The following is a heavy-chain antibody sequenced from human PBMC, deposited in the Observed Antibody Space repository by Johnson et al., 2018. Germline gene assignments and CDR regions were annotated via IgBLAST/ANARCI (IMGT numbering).Heavy chain of an antibody. CDR3: ARGHYGLDV. CDR1: GFTLNIHW. Sequence: VQLVESGGGLVQPGRSXRLSCVASGFTLNIHWMSWVRQAPGKGLEWVASINQDGSQNIYVDSVKGRVTIPRDNAKNSLYLGMDSLGVEDTAVYYCARGHYGLDVWGQGTTVIVSS. V-gene: IGHV3-7*01. CDR2: INQDGSQN. J-gene: IGHJ6*02.